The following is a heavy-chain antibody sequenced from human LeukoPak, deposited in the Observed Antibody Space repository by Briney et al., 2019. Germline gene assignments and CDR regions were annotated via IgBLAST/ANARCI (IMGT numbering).Heavy chain of an antibody. Sequence: SETLSLTCTVSGGSISSSSYYWGWIRQPPGKGLEWIGSIYYSGSTYYNPSLKSRVTISVDTSKNQFSLKLSSVTAADTAVYYCARFGDWFDPCGQGTLVTVSS. D-gene: IGHD3-10*01. CDR2: IYYSGST. V-gene: IGHV4-39*07. CDR3: ARFGDWFDP. CDR1: GGSISSSSYY. J-gene: IGHJ5*02.